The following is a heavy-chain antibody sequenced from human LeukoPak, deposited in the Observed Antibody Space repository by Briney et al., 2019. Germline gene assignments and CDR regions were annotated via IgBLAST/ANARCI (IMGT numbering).Heavy chain of an antibody. Sequence: ASVKVSCKASGYTFTGYYMHWARQAPGQGLEWMGWINPNSGGTNYAQKFQGRVTMTRDTSISTAYMELSRLRSDDTAVYYCARDGRAYDTGWFDPWGQGTLVTVSS. J-gene: IGHJ5*02. CDR3: ARDGRAYDTGWFDP. CDR1: GYTFTGYY. V-gene: IGHV1-2*02. CDR2: INPNSGGT. D-gene: IGHD3-22*01.